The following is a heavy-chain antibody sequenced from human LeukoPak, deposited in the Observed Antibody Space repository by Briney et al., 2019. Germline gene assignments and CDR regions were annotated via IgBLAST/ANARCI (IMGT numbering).Heavy chain of an antibody. D-gene: IGHD3-22*01. CDR1: GGSISSGGYS. CDR2: IYHSGST. J-gene: IGHJ6*02. Sequence: SETLSLTCAVSGGSISSGGYSWSWIRQPPGKGLEWIGYIYHSGSTYYNPSLKSRVTISVDRSKNQFSLKLSSVTAADTAVYYCARQTYYYDSSGWTAYYYYGMDVWGQGTTVTVSS. V-gene: IGHV4-30-2*01. CDR3: ARQTYYYDSSGWTAYYYYGMDV.